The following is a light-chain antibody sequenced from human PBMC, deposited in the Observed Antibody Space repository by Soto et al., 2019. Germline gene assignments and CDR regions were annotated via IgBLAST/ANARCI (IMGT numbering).Light chain of an antibody. J-gene: IGKJ1*01. CDR3: LQYFTIPEA. CDR2: WAS. CDR1: QSVLYSANNKNY. V-gene: IGKV4-1*01. Sequence: DIVMTQSPDSLAVSLGERATINCKSSQSVLYSANNKNYLAWYQQKPGQPPKLLISWASNRESGVPERFSGSGSGTDFTLTISSLQAEDVAVYYCLQYFTIPEAFGQGTKVEIK.